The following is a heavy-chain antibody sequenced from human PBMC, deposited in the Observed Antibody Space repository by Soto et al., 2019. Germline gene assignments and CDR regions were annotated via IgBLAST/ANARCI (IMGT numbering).Heavy chain of an antibody. V-gene: IGHV3-15*07. D-gene: IGHD1-7*01. J-gene: IGHJ6*02. CDR2: IKSKTDGGTT. Sequence: GGSLRLSCAASGFTFSNAWMNWVRQAPGKGLEWVGRIKSKTDGGTTDYAAPVKGRFHISRDDSKNTLYLQMNSLKTEDTAVYYCPTGPDWNYNYYYYGMDVWGQGTTVTVSS. CDR1: GFTFSNAW. CDR3: PTGPDWNYNYYYYGMDV.